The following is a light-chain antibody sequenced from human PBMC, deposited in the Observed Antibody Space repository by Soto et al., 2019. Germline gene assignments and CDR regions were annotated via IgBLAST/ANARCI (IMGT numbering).Light chain of an antibody. Sequence: DIQMTQSPSSLSASVGDRVTITCRASQSISSYLNWYQQKPGKAPKLLIYAASSLQSGVPSRFSGSGSGTEFTLTISSLQPDDFATYYCQQYRTFGQGTKVDIK. CDR1: QSISSY. CDR2: AAS. V-gene: IGKV1-39*01. CDR3: QQYRT. J-gene: IGKJ1*01.